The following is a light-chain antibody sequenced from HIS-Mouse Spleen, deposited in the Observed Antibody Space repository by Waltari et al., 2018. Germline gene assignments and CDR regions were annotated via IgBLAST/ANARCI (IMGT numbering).Light chain of an antibody. J-gene: IGLJ1*01. CDR3: CSYAGSSTYV. CDR2: DVS. Sequence: QSALTQPRSVSGSPGQSVTISCTGTSSDVGGYTYVSWYQQPPGKAPKLMIYDVSKRPSGVPDRFSGSKSGNTASLTISGLQAEDEADYYCCSYAGSSTYVFGTGTKVTVL. V-gene: IGLV2-11*01. CDR1: SSDVGGYTY.